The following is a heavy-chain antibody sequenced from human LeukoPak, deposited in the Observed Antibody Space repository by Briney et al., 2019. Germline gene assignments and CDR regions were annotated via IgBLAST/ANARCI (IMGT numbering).Heavy chain of an antibody. CDR3: VVTYYDFWSGPTRGMDV. J-gene: IGHJ6*02. CDR1: GYTFTSYD. CDR2: MNPNSGNT. Sequence: ASVKVSCKASGYTFTSYDINWVRQATGQGLEWMGWMNPNSGNTGYAQKFQGRVTMTRNTSISTAYMELSSLRSENTAVYYCVVTYYDFWSGPTRGMDVWGQGTTVTVSS. D-gene: IGHD3-3*01. V-gene: IGHV1-8*01.